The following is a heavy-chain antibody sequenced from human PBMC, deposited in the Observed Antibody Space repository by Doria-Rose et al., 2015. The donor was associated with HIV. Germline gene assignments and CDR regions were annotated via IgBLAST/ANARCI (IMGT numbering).Heavy chain of an antibody. Sequence: QVHLQESGPGVVKPSQTLSLTCTVSGGSIGSGSYYWSWIRQPAGKGLEWIGRTYIRGSTDYNPSLQSRVTISVDTSKNQFSLEVNSVTAADTAVYYCARTANWNDGRVDSWGQGTSVIVSS. CDR3: ARTANWNDGRVDS. D-gene: IGHD1-20*01. CDR1: GGSIGSGSYY. J-gene: IGHJ4*02. CDR2: TYIRGST. V-gene: IGHV4-61*02.